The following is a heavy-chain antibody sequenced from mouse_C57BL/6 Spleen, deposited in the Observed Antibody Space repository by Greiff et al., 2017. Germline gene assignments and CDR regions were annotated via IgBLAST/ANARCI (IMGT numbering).Heavy chain of an antibody. Sequence: EVHLVESGGGLVKPGGSLKLSCAASGFTFSSYAMSWVRQTPETSLEWVATISDGGSYTSYPDNVKGRFTIARDNAKNKLYLQMSHLKSEDTAMYYCAREDYYGSGAMDYWGQGTSGTVSS. CDR2: ISDGGSYT. CDR1: GFTFSSYA. J-gene: IGHJ4*01. V-gene: IGHV5-4*01. D-gene: IGHD1-1*01. CDR3: AREDYYGSGAMDY.